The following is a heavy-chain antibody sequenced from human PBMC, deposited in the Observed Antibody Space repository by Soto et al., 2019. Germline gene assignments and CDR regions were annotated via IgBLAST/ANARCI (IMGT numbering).Heavy chain of an antibody. J-gene: IGHJ5*02. D-gene: IGHD2-2*01. CDR2: INPSGGST. CDR1: RYTKTSQS. Sequence: VNASSKARRYTKTSQSRQWVRQANGQGLEWMGIINPSGGSTSYAQKFQGRVTMTRDTSTSTVYMELSSLRSEDTAVYYCARDGRGYCSSTSCSSWFDPWGQGTLVTVSS. V-gene: IGHV1-46*03. CDR3: ARDGRGYCSSTSCSSWFDP.